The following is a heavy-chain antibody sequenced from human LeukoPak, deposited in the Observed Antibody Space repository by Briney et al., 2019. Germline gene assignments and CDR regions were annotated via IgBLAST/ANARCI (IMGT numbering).Heavy chain of an antibody. CDR1: GFTFSSYG. D-gene: IGHD1-26*01. CDR3: ARSRSGSYLLGY. Sequence: SGGSLRLSCAESGFTFSSYGMHWVRQAPGKGLEWVAVIRYDGSNKYYADSVKGRFTISRVNSKNTLYLQMNSLRAEDTAVYYCARSRSGSYLLGYWGQGTLVTVSS. CDR2: IRYDGSNK. J-gene: IGHJ4*02. V-gene: IGHV3-33*01.